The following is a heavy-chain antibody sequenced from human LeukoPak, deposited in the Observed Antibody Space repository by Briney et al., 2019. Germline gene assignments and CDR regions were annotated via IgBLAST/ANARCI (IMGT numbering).Heavy chain of an antibody. CDR2: IYYSGST. V-gene: IGHV4-39*07. D-gene: IGHD6-13*01. Sequence: SETLSLTCTVSGGSISSSSYYWGWIRQPPGKGLEWIGSIYYSGSTYYNPSLKSRVTISVDTSKNQFSLQLSSVTAADTAVYYCARGAAATYWGQGTLVTVSS. CDR3: ARGAAATY. J-gene: IGHJ4*02. CDR1: GGSISSSSYY.